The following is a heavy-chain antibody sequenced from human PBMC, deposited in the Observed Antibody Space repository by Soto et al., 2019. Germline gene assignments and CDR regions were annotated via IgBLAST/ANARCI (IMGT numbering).Heavy chain of an antibody. V-gene: IGHV1-18*01. CDR3: ERGGTPIDS. J-gene: IGHJ5*01. D-gene: IGHD3-16*01. CDR1: GYTFTNFG. Sequence: QVQLVQSGAEVKKPGASVKVSCKASGYTFTNFGISWVRQAPGQGLEWMGWISAYNGNTNYEQKFQGRVTMTTDTPTSTAYRELRSLRSDDTAVYYCERGGTPIDSWGQGTLVTVYS. CDR2: ISAYNGNT.